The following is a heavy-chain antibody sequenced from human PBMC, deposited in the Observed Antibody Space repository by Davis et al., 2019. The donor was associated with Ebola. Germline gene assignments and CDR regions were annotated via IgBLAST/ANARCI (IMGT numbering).Heavy chain of an antibody. CDR2: FDPEDGET. V-gene: IGHV1-24*01. CDR1: GYTLTDFS. D-gene: IGHD3-10*01. Sequence: AASVPVSCKVSGYTLTDFSMHWVRQAPGKGLEGMGGFDPEDGETIYAQKFQGRVTMTGDTSTDTAYMELSSLRSEDKAVYYWATERGSGADAFEIWGQGTMVTVSS. CDR3: ATERGSGADAFEI. J-gene: IGHJ3*02.